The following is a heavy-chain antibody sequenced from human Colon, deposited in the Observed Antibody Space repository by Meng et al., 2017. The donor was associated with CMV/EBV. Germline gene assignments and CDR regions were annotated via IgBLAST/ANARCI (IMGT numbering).Heavy chain of an antibody. D-gene: IGHD3-10*01. CDR1: GGSISGHY. CDR3: GRAGARGVPIDV. CDR2: IYSNGRI. V-gene: IGHV4-4*07. Sequence: QVQLQESGPGLVKPSETLSLTCTVSGGSISGHYWTWIRRPAGEGLQWLGRIYSNGRIDENYSLRSRVTISVDTSKNQLSLRLTSVTAADTAVYYCGRAGARGVPIDVWGRGTLVTVSS. J-gene: IGHJ1*01.